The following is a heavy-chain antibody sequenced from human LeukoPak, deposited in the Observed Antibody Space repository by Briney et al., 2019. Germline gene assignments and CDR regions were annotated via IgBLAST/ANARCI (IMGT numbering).Heavy chain of an antibody. J-gene: IGHJ5*02. Sequence: GGSLRLSCAASGFTFSSYAMHWVRQAPGKGLEYVSAISSNGGSTYYANSVKGRFTISRDNSKNSLYLQMNSLRAEDTAVYYCARELAAAGGTNWFDPWGQGTLVTVSS. D-gene: IGHD6-13*01. CDR1: GFTFSSYA. CDR3: ARELAAAGGTNWFDP. V-gene: IGHV3-64*01. CDR2: ISSNGGST.